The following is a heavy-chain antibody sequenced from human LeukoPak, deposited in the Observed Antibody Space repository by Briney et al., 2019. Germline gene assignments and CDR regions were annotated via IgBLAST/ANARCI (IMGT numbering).Heavy chain of an antibody. D-gene: IGHD3-10*01. CDR2: IRYDGSNK. J-gene: IGHJ4*02. CDR3: ARDMWGSVYYYGSGSYQN. Sequence: GGSLRLSCAASGFTFSSYGMHWVRQAPGKGLEWVAFIRYDGSNKYYADSVKGRFTISRDNSKNTLYLQMNSLRAEDTAVYYCARDMWGSVYYYGSGSYQNWGQGTLVTVSS. CDR1: GFTFSSYG. V-gene: IGHV3-30*02.